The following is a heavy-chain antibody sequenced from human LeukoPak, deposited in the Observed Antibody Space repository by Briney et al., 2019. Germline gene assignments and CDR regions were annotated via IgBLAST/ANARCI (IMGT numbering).Heavy chain of an antibody. CDR3: AREVYCYDSSGPHTYNWFDP. D-gene: IGHD3-22*01. J-gene: IGHJ5*02. Sequence: GASVKVSCKASGYTFTSYGISWVRQAPGQGLEWMGWISAYNGNTNYAQKLQGRVTMTTDTSTSTAYMELRSLRSDDTAVYYCAREVYCYDSSGPHTYNWFDPWGQGTLVTVSS. V-gene: IGHV1-18*01. CDR1: GYTFTSYG. CDR2: ISAYNGNT.